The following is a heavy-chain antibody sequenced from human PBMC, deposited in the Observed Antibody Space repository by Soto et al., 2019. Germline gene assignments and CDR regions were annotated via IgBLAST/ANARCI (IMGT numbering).Heavy chain of an antibody. V-gene: IGHV3-23*01. CDR1: GFTFTNYA. Sequence: PGGSLRLSCAASGFTFTNYAMTWVRQAPGKGLEWVSAISGNGGTTYSADSVKGRFTISRDIYKNTLYLQMNSLRAEDTAVYYCVKVNADFWNGYEMDYYYGVDVWGQGTTVTVS. CDR2: ISGNGGTT. J-gene: IGHJ6*02. D-gene: IGHD3-3*01. CDR3: VKVNADFWNGYEMDYYYGVDV.